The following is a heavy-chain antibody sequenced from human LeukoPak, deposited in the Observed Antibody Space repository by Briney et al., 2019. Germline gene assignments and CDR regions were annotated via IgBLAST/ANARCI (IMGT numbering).Heavy chain of an antibody. CDR2: IYYSGST. V-gene: IGHV4-59*01. CDR1: GGSISSYY. J-gene: IGHJ6*03. Sequence: SETLSHTCTVSGGSISSYYWSWIRQPPGKGLEWIGYIYYSGSTNYNPSLKSRVTISVDTSKNQFSLKLSSVTAADTAVYYCARAYYYYMDVWGKGTTVTVSS. CDR3: ARAYYYYMDV.